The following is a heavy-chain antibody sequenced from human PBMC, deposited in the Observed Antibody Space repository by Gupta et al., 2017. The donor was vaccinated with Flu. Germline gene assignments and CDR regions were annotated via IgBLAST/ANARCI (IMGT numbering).Heavy chain of an antibody. J-gene: IGHJ6*02. CDR1: YD. CDR2: IGTAGDT. Sequence: YDMHLVRQATGKGLEWVSAIGTAGDTYYPGSVKGRFTISRENAKNSLYLQMNSLRAGDTAVYYCARGKALWELPNYYGLHVWGQGTTVTVSS. V-gene: IGHV3-13*01. D-gene: IGHD1-26*01. CDR3: ARGKALWELPNYYGLHV.